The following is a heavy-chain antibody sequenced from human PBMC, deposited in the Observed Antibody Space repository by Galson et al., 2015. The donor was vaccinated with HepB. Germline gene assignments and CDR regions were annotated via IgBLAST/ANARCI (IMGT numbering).Heavy chain of an antibody. CDR2: ISSSSSYI. D-gene: IGHD6-13*01. V-gene: IGHV3-21*01. CDR1: GFTSSSYS. Sequence: SLRLSCAASGFTSSSYSMNWVRQAPGKGLEWVSSISSSSSYIYYADSVKGRFTISRDNAKNSLYLQMNSLRAEDTAVYYCARDSRQQLVLDAFDIWGQGTMVTVSS. J-gene: IGHJ3*02. CDR3: ARDSRQQLVLDAFDI.